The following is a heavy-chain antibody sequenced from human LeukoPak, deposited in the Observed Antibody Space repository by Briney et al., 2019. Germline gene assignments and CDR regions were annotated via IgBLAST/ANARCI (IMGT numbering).Heavy chain of an antibody. D-gene: IGHD3-9*01. V-gene: IGHV5-10-1*01. Sequence: GESLRISCQGSGYSFTSYWISWVRQMPGEGLEWMGRIDPSDSYTNYSPSFQGHVTISADKSISTAYLQWSSLKASDTAMYYCARHEAGYFDWLSSPYYFDYWGQGTLVTVSS. CDR1: GYSFTSYW. CDR3: ARHEAGYFDWLSSPYYFDY. CDR2: IDPSDSYT. J-gene: IGHJ4*02.